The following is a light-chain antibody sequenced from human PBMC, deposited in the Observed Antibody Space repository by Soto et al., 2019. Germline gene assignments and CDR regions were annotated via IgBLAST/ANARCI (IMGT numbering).Light chain of an antibody. V-gene: IGKV1-27*01. J-gene: IGKJ1*01. CDR2: AAS. CDR3: QKYNSAST. CDR1: QGISNY. Sequence: DIQMTQSPSSLSASVGDRVTITCRASQGISNYLAWYQQKPGKVPKLLIYAASTLQSGVPSRFSGSGSGTDFTLTISILQPEDVATYYCQKYNSASTFGQGTKVEIK.